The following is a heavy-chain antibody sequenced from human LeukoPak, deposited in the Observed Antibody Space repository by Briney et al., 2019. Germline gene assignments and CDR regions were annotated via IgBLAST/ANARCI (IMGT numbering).Heavy chain of an antibody. CDR1: GGSLSSYF. CDR3: ARQPSSWFTSFDS. V-gene: IGHV4-59*01. CDR2: IYYSGST. Sequence: PSETLSLTCTVSGGSLSSYFWSWIRQPPGKGLEWIAYIYYSGSTNDNPSLKSRVTISVDTSKNQFSLKLSSVTAADTAVYYCARQPSSWFTSFDSWGQGTLVTVSS. D-gene: IGHD6-13*01. J-gene: IGHJ4*02.